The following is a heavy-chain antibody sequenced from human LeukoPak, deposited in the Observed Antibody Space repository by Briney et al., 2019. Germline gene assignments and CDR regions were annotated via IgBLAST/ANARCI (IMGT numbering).Heavy chain of an antibody. CDR1: GGSISSGDYY. D-gene: IGHD6-19*01. Sequence: SQTLSLTCTVFGGSISSGDYYWSWIRQPPGKGLEWIGYIYYSGSTYYNPSLKSRVTISVDTSKNQFSLKLSSVTAADTAVYYCARVGGIAVAPFDYWGQGTLVTVSS. J-gene: IGHJ4*02. CDR2: IYYSGST. V-gene: IGHV4-30-4*01. CDR3: ARVGGIAVAPFDY.